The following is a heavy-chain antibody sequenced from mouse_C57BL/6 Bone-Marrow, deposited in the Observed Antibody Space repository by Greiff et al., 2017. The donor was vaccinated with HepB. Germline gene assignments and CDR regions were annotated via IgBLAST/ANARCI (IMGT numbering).Heavy chain of an antibody. J-gene: IGHJ2*01. CDR2: ISGGGGNT. CDR1: GFTFSSYT. D-gene: IGHD2-2*01. V-gene: IGHV5-9*01. Sequence: EVKLVESGGGLVKPGGSLKLSCAASGFTFSSYTMSWVRQTPEKRLEWVATISGGGGNTYYPDSVKGRFTISRDNAKNTLYLQMSSLRSEDTALYYCARHDRWLRRGGYYFDYWGQGTTLTVSS. CDR3: ARHDRWLRRGGYYFDY.